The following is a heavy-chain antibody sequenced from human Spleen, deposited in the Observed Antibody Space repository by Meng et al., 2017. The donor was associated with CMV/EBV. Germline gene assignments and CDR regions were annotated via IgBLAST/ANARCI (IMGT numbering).Heavy chain of an antibody. Sequence: ESLKISCTVSGGSISSYYWSWIRQPPGKGLEWIGYIYYSGSTNYNPSLKSRVTISVDTSKNQFSLKLSSVTAADTAVYYCARGPYYCTSTTCHKPFDYWGQGALVTVSS. CDR2: IYYSGST. J-gene: IGHJ4*02. CDR1: GGSISSYY. V-gene: IGHV4-59*01. CDR3: ARGPYYCTSTTCHKPFDY. D-gene: IGHD2/OR15-2a*01.